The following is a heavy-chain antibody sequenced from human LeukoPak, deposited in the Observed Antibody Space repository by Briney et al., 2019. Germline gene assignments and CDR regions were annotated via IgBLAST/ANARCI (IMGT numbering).Heavy chain of an antibody. CDR2: ISAYNGNT. CDR1: GYTFTSYG. CDR3: ARDRPTTYYYDSSGKVGSNSDAFDI. D-gene: IGHD3-22*01. J-gene: IGHJ3*02. V-gene: IGHV1-18*01. Sequence: ASVKVSCKASGYTFTSYGISWVRQAPGQGLEWMGWISAYNGNTNYAQKFQGRVTMTTDTSPSTAYMELRSLRSDDTAVYYCARDRPTTYYYDSSGKVGSNSDAFDIWGQGTMVTVSS.